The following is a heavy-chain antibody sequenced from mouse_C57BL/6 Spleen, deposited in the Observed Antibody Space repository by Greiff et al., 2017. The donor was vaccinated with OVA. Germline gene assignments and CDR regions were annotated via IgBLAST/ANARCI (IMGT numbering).Heavy chain of an antibody. CDR2: IRNNANNHAT. Sequence: VKVEESGGGLVQPGGSMKLSCAASGFTFSDAWMDWVRQSPEKGLEWVAEIRNNANNHATYYAESVKGRFTISRDDSKSSVYLQMNSLRAEDTGIYYCTRPYDYDGAWFAYWGQGTLVTVSA. CDR3: TRPYDYDGAWFAY. CDR1: GFTFSDAW. J-gene: IGHJ3*01. D-gene: IGHD2-4*01. V-gene: IGHV6-6*01.